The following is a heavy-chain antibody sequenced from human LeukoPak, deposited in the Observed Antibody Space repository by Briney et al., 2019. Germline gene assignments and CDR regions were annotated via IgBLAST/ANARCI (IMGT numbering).Heavy chain of an antibody. CDR1: GGSISSGGYS. CDR2: INHSGST. D-gene: IGHD6-6*01. J-gene: IGHJ6*03. V-gene: IGHV4-30-2*01. Sequence: PSQTLSLTCAVSGGSISSGGYSWSWIRQPPGKGLEWIGEINHSGSTNYNPSLKSRVTISVDTSKNQFSLKLSSVTAADTAVYYCARRTWGAARLSYYYYMDVWGKGTTVTVSS. CDR3: ARRTWGAARLSYYYYMDV.